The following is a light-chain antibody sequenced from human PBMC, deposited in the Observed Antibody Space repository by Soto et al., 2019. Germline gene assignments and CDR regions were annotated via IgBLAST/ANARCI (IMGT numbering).Light chain of an antibody. Sequence: EIVLTQSPGTLSLSPGERATLSCRASQSVSSSHLAWYQQKPGQAPRLLIYGASSRATGIPDRFSGSGSGTDFTLGIRGLEPEDFAVYYGQEYGSSPLTFGGGTKVEIK. V-gene: IGKV3-20*01. CDR1: QSVSSSH. CDR2: GAS. J-gene: IGKJ4*01. CDR3: QEYGSSPLT.